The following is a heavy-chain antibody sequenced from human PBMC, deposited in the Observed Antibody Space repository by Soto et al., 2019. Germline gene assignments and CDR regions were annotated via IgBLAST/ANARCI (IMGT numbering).Heavy chain of an antibody. J-gene: IGHJ4*02. CDR1: GFTFSSYW. CDR2: IQQDGSER. V-gene: IGHV3-7*03. Sequence: EVQLVESEGGLVPPGGSLRLSCAASGFTFSSYWMGWVRQAPGKGLEWVANIQQDGSERHYGGSVKGRFTISRDNAKNSLYLQMNSLRAEDTAVYYCVESGGAADYWGQGTLVTVSS. D-gene: IGHD2-8*02. CDR3: VESGGAADY.